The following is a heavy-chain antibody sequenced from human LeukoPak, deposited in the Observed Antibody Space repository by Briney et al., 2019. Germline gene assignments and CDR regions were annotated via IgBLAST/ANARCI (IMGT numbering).Heavy chain of an antibody. Sequence: SETLSLTCTVSGGSISSSSYHWGWIRLPPGKGLEWIGNIYYSGSTFYNPSLKSRVTMSVDTSKNQFSLKLSSVTAADTAVYYCAREAENYYYYYGMDVWGQGTTVTVSS. V-gene: IGHV4-39*07. J-gene: IGHJ6*02. CDR3: AREAENYYYYYGMDV. CDR1: GGSISSSSYH. CDR2: IYYSGST.